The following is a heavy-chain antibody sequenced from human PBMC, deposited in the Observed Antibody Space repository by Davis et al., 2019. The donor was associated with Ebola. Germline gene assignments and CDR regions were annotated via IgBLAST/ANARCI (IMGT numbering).Heavy chain of an antibody. Sequence: GSLRLSCTVSGGSISSYYWSWIRQPPGKGLEWIGYIYYSGSTNYNPSLKSRVTISVDTSKNQFSLKLSSVTAADTAVYYCARDTVASLEGTSHSSGWYPFDYWGQGTLVTVSS. CDR3: ARDTVASLEGTSHSSGWYPFDY. V-gene: IGHV4-59*01. CDR2: IYYSGST. CDR1: GGSISSYY. J-gene: IGHJ4*02. D-gene: IGHD6-19*01.